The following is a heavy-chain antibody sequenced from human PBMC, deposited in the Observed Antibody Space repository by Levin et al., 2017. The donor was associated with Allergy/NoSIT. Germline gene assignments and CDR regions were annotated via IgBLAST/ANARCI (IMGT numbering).Heavy chain of an antibody. CDR2: INHSGST. V-gene: IGHV4-34*01. CDR3: ARVTANYDILTGRIANWFDP. CDR1: GGSFSGYY. D-gene: IGHD3-9*01. Sequence: PSETLSLTCAVYGGSFSGYYWSWIRQPPGKGLEWIGEINHSGSTNYNPSLKSRVTISVDTSKNQFSLKPSSVTAADTAVYYCARVTANYDILTGRIANWFDPWGQGTLVTVSS. J-gene: IGHJ5*02.